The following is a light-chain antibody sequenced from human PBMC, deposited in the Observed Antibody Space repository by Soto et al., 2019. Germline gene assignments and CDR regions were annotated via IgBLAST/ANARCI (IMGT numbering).Light chain of an antibody. CDR2: GAS. CDR1: QSISSK. CDR3: QEYNNWRPIT. J-gene: IGKJ4*01. Sequence: IVMTQSPATLSVSPGERATLSCRASQSISSKLAWYQQKPGQAPRLLIYGASTRATGIPVRFSGSGSGTEFTHTITSLQSEDFAIYYCQEYNNWRPITFGGGTKVEIK. V-gene: IGKV3-15*01.